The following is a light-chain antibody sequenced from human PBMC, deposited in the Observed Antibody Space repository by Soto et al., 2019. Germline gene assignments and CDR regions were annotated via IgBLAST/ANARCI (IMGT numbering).Light chain of an antibody. CDR2: EGG. Sequence: QSALTQPASVSGSPGQSITISCTGTSSDVGNYNLVSWYQQNPGKAPKLIICEGGKRPSGVSNRFSGSKSGNTASLTISGLQAEDEADYYCCSYAGSSTYVFGTGTKLTVL. J-gene: IGLJ1*01. CDR3: CSYAGSSTYV. CDR1: SSDVGNYNL. V-gene: IGLV2-23*01.